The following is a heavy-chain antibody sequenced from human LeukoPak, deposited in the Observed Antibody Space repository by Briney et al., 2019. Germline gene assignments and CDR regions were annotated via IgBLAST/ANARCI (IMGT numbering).Heavy chain of an antibody. Sequence: SETLSLTCTVSGGSISSYYWGWIRQPPGKGLEWIGSIYYSGSTYYNPSLKSRVTISVDTSKNQFSLKLSSVTAADTAVYYCARPIAARPHWFDPWGQGTLVTVSS. V-gene: IGHV4-39*07. CDR1: GGSISSYY. J-gene: IGHJ5*02. D-gene: IGHD6-6*01. CDR2: IYYSGST. CDR3: ARPIAARPHWFDP.